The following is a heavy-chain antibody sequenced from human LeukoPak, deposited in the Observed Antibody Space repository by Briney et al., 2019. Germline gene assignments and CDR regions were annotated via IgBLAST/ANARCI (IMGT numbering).Heavy chain of an antibody. Sequence: GGSLRLSCAASGFTFSSYAMSWVRQAPGKGLEWVSAISGSGGSTYYADSVKGRFTISRDNSKNTLYLQMNSLRAEDTAVYYCAKAGTTAPYYYYGMDVWGKGTTVTVSS. V-gene: IGHV3-23*01. J-gene: IGHJ6*04. CDR3: AKAGTTAPYYYYGMDV. D-gene: IGHD1-1*01. CDR2: ISGSGGST. CDR1: GFTFSSYA.